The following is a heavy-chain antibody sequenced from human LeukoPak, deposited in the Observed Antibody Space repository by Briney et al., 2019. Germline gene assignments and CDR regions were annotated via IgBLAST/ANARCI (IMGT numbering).Heavy chain of an antibody. CDR2: INHSGST. D-gene: IGHD3-22*01. CDR1: GGSISSRNW. Sequence: SGTLSLTCAVSGGSISSRNWWTWVRQPPGKGLEWIGEINHSGSTNYNPSLKSRVTISVDTSKNQFSLKLSSVTAADTAVYYCASVYDSSGYYPFWGQGTLVTVSS. V-gene: IGHV4-4*02. CDR3: ASVYDSSGYYPF. J-gene: IGHJ4*02.